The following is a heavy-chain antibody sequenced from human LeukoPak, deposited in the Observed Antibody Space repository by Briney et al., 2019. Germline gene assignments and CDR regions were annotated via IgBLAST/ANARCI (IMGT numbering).Heavy chain of an antibody. CDR3: AKDDDWGRYKH. Sequence: ASETLSLTCTVSGGSISSSSYYWGWIRQPPGKGLEWVSGISPSGGITYYTDSVKGRFTISRDNSKNTQSLQMNSLRAEDTAVYYCAKDDDWGRYKHWGQGTLVTVSS. J-gene: IGHJ1*01. V-gene: IGHV3-23*01. CDR2: ISPSGGIT. D-gene: IGHD3-16*01. CDR1: GGSISSSSYY.